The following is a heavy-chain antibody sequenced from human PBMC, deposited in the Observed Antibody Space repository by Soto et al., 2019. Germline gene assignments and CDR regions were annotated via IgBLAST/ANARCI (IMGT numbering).Heavy chain of an antibody. J-gene: IGHJ4*02. D-gene: IGHD3-10*01. CDR2: ISSSGSTR. CDR1: GFTFSDYY. CDR3: ARDYGAGPPGDY. V-gene: IGHV3-11*01. Sequence: QVQLVESGGGLVQPGGSLRLSCAASGFTFSDYYMSWIRQAPGKGLEWVSYISSSGSTRYYADSVKGRFTISRDNANNSLYLQMNSLRAEDAAGYYCARDYGAGPPGDYWGQGTLVTVSS.